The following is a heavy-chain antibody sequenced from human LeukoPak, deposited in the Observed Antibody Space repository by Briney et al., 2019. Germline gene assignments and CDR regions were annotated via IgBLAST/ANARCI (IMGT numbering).Heavy chain of an antibody. CDR1: GFTFSSSY. D-gene: IGHD6-19*01. CDR2: SSYGGNEE. CDR3: AKDDGYASGWYYFDY. V-gene: IGHV3-30*18. J-gene: IGHJ4*02. Sequence: PGGSLRLSCAASGFTFSSSYMSWVRQAPGKGLEGVAVSSYGGNEEFYGDSVKGRFTISRDNSKNTLYLQMNNLRADDTAVYYCAKDDGYASGWYYFDYWGQGTLVTVSS.